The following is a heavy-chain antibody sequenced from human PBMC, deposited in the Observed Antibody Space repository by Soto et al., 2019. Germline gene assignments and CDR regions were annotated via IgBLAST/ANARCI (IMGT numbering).Heavy chain of an antibody. Sequence: SETLSLTCTVSGGSISGVYWNWFRQPAGKGLEWIGRIHTGGTTNYKPSLRSRVTMSVDTSKNQFSLKLTSVTAADTAVYYCSRISGGSSLWGQGTLVTVSS. CDR1: GGSISGVY. J-gene: IGHJ4*02. CDR3: SRISGGSSL. CDR2: IHTGGTT. V-gene: IGHV4-4*07.